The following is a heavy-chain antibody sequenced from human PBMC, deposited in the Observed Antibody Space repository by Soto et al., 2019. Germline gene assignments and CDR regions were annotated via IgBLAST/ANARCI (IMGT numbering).Heavy chain of an antibody. J-gene: IGHJ4*02. CDR1: GFTFSSYA. D-gene: IGHD6-19*01. V-gene: IGHV3-64D*08. Sequence: GGSLRLSCSASGFTFSSYAMHWVRQAPGKGLEYVSAISRNGGSTYYADSVKGRFTISRDNSKNTLYLQMSSLRAEDTAVYYCVKETIAVADHFDYWGQGTLVTVSS. CDR3: VKETIAVADHFDY. CDR2: ISRNGGST.